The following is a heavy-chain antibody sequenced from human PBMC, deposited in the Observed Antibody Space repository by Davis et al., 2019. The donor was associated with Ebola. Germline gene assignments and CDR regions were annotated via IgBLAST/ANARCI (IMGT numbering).Heavy chain of an antibody. V-gene: IGHV4-38-2*02. D-gene: IGHD6-13*01. Sequence: PSETLSLTCAVSGYSISSGYYWGWIRQPPGKGLEWIGSIYHSGNTYYTPSLKSRVTISVDTSKNQFSLKLSSVTAADTAVYYCARDLRGIAAAGLYYYYYGMDVWGQGTTVTVSS. J-gene: IGHJ6*02. CDR2: IYHSGNT. CDR3: ARDLRGIAAAGLYYYYYGMDV. CDR1: GYSISSGYY.